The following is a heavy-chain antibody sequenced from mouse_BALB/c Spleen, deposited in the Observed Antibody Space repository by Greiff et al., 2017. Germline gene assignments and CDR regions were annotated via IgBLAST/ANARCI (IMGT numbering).Heavy chain of an antibody. CDR2: IRNKANGYTT. Sequence: EVKVVESGGGLVQPGGSLRLSCATSGFTFTDYYMSWVRQPPGKALEWLGFIRNKANGYTTEYSASVKGRFTISRDNSQSILYLQMNTLRAEDSATYYCARDYYGSSYYAMDYWGQGTSVTVSS. V-gene: IGHV7-3*02. J-gene: IGHJ4*01. CDR1: GFTFTDYY. D-gene: IGHD1-1*01. CDR3: ARDYYGSSYYAMDY.